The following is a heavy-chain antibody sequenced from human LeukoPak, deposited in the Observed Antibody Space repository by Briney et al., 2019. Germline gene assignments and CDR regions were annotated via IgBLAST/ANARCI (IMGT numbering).Heavy chain of an antibody. V-gene: IGHV4-34*01. CDR1: GVSFDDYY. CDR2: INHSGYT. CDR3: TRMTTGHDY. J-gene: IGHJ4*02. D-gene: IGHD4-17*01. Sequence: PSETLSLTCAVSGVSFDDYYWAWVRQTPGKGLEWIGEINHSGYTNDSPSLKSRVTLSIDTPRKQFSLNLRSVTVADAGTYYCTRMTTGHDYWGQGTLVTVSS.